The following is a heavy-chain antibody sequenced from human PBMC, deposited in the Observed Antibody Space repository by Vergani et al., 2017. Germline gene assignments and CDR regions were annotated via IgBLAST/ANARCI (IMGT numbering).Heavy chain of an antibody. CDR1: GGSFSGYY. D-gene: IGHD6-25*01. V-gene: IGHV4-34*01. J-gene: IGHJ5*02. CDR3: ARVFRLSWCDP. CDR2: INHSGST. Sequence: QVQLQQWGAGLLKPSETLSLTCAVYGGSFSGYYWSWIRQPPGKGLEWIGEINHSGSTNYNPSLKSRVTISVDTSKNQFSLKLSSVTAADTAVYYCARVFRLSWCDPWGQGTLVTVSS.